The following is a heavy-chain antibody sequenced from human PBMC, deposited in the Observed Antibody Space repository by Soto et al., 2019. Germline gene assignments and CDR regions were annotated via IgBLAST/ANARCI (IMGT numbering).Heavy chain of an antibody. D-gene: IGHD6-13*01. CDR2: IRYDGSNK. CDR1: GFTFISYG. J-gene: IGHJ4*02. V-gene: IGHV3-33*01. Sequence: WGSLRLSCAASGFTFISYGMHCFRHSACKGLEWVAVIRYDGSNKYYADSVKGRFTISRDNSKNTLYLQMNSLRAEDTAVYYCARGPSIAAAGQLTFDYWGQGTLVTVSS. CDR3: ARGPSIAAAGQLTFDY.